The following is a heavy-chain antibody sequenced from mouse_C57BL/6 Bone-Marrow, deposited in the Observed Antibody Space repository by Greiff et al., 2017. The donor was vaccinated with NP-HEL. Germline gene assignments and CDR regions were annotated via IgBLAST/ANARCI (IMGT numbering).Heavy chain of an antibody. Sequence: SGPELVKPGATVKISCKASGYTFTDYYINWVKQRPGQGLEWIGWIFPGSGSTYYNEKFKGKATLTVDKSSSTAYMLLSSLTSEDSAVYFCARGAYYGSPHWYFDVWGTGTTVTVSS. J-gene: IGHJ1*03. CDR3: ARGAYYGSPHWYFDV. D-gene: IGHD1-1*01. CDR1: GYTFTDYY. CDR2: IFPGSGST. V-gene: IGHV1-75*01.